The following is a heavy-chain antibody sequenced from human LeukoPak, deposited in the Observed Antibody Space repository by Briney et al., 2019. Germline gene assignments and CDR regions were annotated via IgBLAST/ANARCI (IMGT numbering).Heavy chain of an antibody. Sequence: GSSVKVSCKASGGTFSSYAISWVRQAPGQGLEWMGGIIPIFGTANYAQKFQGRVTITADESTGTAYMELSSLTSDDTAVYYCARGGDTALVRNYYYMDVWGKGTTVIISS. J-gene: IGHJ6*03. CDR1: GGTFSSYA. D-gene: IGHD5-18*01. CDR2: IIPIFGTA. CDR3: ARGGDTALVRNYYYMDV. V-gene: IGHV1-69*01.